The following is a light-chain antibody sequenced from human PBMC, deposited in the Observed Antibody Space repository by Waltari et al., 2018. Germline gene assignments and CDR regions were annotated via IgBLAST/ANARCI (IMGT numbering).Light chain of an antibody. CDR2: EVK. J-gene: IGLJ3*02. Sequence: QSALTQPASVSGSPGQSITISCTGSNSDIGTFNLVSWYEQHPGKAPKLIIYEVKNRPSGVSDRFSGSKSDNTASLTISGLQHEDEATYFCSSYGASMTLLFGGGTRVTVL. V-gene: IGLV2-14*02. CDR1: NSDIGTFNL. CDR3: SSYGASMTLL.